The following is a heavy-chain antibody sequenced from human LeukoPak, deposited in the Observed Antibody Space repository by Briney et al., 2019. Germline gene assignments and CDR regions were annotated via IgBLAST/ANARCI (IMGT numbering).Heavy chain of an antibody. CDR2: INAGNGDT. J-gene: IGHJ4*02. V-gene: IGHV1-3*01. CDR3: ARDDCGDTCYPGGY. Sequence: PGASVKVSCKASGYTFTKYVVHWVRQAPGQRPEWTGWINAGNGDTKYSQNFQDRVTITRDTSANTAYMELSSLTSEDTALYYCARDDCGDTCYPGGYWGQGTLVTVSS. D-gene: IGHD2-21*01. CDR1: GYTFTKYV.